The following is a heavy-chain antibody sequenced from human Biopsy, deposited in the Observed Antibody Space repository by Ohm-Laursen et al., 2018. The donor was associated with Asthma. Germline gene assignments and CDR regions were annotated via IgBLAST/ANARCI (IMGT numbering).Heavy chain of an antibody. CDR1: GVSLSSFG. CDR2: ISYGGSKK. D-gene: IGHD1-20*01. CDR3: AKGRYKWNDGYYGLDV. J-gene: IGHJ6*02. V-gene: IGHV3-30*18. Sequence: SLRLSCAASGVSLSSFGMNWVRQAPGKGLEWVAVISYGGSKKEYGDSVKGRFTISRDNSKDTVYLQMNSLRAEDTAVYYCAKGRYKWNDGYYGLDVWGQGTTVTVS.